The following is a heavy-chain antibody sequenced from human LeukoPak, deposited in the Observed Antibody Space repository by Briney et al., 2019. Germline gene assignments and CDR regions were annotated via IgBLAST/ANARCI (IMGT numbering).Heavy chain of an antibody. CDR3: ARGAAAGQDY. D-gene: IGHD6-13*01. CDR1: GFTFSSYS. V-gene: IGHV3-21*01. CDR2: ISSSSSYI. Sequence: PGGSLRLYCAASGFTFSSYSMNWVRQAPGKGLEWVSSISSSSSYIYYADSVKGRFTISRDNAKNSLYLQMNSLRAEDTAVYYCARGAAAGQDYWGQGTLVTVSS. J-gene: IGHJ4*02.